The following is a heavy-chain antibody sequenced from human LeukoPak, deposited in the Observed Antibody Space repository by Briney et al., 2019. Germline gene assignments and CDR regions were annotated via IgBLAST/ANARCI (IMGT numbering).Heavy chain of an antibody. V-gene: IGHV4-59*01. D-gene: IGHD3-10*01. J-gene: IGHJ4*02. CDR1: GDSISIYY. Sequence: PSETLSLTCSVSGDSISIYYWSWIRQPPGKGLEWIGYIYNSGSTNYNPSLKSRVTISVDTSKNQFSLKLTSVTAADTAVYYCARDRELGYWGQGTLVTVSS. CDR3: ARDRELGY. CDR2: IYNSGST.